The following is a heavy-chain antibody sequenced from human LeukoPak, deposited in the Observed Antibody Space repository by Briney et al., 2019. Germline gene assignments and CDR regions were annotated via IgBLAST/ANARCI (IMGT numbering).Heavy chain of an antibody. V-gene: IGHV1-69*06. Sequence: GASAKVSCKPSGGTFSSYATSCVPPAPGQGLWWMGGIIPIFCTANYAQKFQGRVTITADKSTSTAYMELSSLRSEDTAVYYCARDRTSPYGGNLFDYWGQGTLVTVSS. CDR3: ARDRTSPYGGNLFDY. CDR1: GGTFSSYA. CDR2: IIPIFCTA. J-gene: IGHJ4*02. D-gene: IGHD4-23*01.